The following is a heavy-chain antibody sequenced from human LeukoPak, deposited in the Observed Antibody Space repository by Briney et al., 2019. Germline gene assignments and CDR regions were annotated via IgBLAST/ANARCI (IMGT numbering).Heavy chain of an antibody. CDR1: GFTFSSYG. CDR2: ISYDGSNK. J-gene: IGHJ4*02. V-gene: IGHV3-30*03. CDR3: AFPPEYSSSSSDY. D-gene: IGHD6-6*01. Sequence: GGSLRLSCAPSGFTFSSYGMHWVRQAPGKGLEWVAVISYDGSNKYYADSVKGRFTISRDNSKNTLYLQMNSLRAEDTAVYYCAFPPEYSSSSSDYWGQGTLVTVSS.